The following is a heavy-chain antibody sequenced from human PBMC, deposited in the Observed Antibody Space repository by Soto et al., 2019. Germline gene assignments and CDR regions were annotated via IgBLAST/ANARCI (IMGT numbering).Heavy chain of an antibody. CDR1: GFTFSSYW. V-gene: IGHV3-7*04. J-gene: IGHJ3*02. CDR2: IKQDGSEK. D-gene: IGHD3-22*01. Sequence: SGFTFSSYWMSWVRQAPGKGLEWVANIKQDGSEKYYVDSVKGRFTISRDNAKNSLYLQMNSLRAEDTAVYYCARCSSGYYPHDAFDIWGQGTMVTVS. CDR3: ARCSSGYYPHDAFDI.